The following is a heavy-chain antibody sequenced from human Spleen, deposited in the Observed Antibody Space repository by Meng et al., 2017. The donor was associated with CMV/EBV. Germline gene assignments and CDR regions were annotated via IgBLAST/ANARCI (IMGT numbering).Heavy chain of an antibody. D-gene: IGHD3-10*01. Sequence: SYSWSSIRQPPGKGLEWIGYGYYTGSADYNPSLKSRVTISVDTSKNQLSLNLSAVTAADTAVYYCASATSSVIAMVRGAKGGPFDYWGQGALVTVSS. CDR2: GYYTGSA. J-gene: IGHJ4*02. CDR3: ASATSSVIAMVRGAKGGPFDY. CDR1: SYS. V-gene: IGHV4-59*01.